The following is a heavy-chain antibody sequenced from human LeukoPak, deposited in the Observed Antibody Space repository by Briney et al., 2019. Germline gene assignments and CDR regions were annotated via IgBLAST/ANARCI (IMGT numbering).Heavy chain of an antibody. Sequence: ASVKVSCKASGYTFTGYYMHWVRQAPGQGLEWMGWINPNSGGTNYAQKFQGRVTMTRDTSISTAYMELSRLRSDDTAVYYCARGAEILLWFGELSWFDPWGQGTLVTVSS. CDR2: INPNSGGT. V-gene: IGHV1-2*02. CDR3: ARGAEILLWFGELSWFDP. D-gene: IGHD3-10*01. J-gene: IGHJ5*02. CDR1: GYTFTGYY.